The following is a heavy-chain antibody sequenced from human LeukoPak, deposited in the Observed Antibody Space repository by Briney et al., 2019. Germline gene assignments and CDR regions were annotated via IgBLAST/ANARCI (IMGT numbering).Heavy chain of an antibody. CDR2: IKQDGSEK. Sequence: GGSLRLSCAASGFTFSSYWMSWVRQAPGKGLEWVANIKQDGSEKYYVDSVKGRFTISRDNSKNTLYLQMNSLRAEDTAVYYCAKDTATVTEPFDYWGQGTLVTVSS. J-gene: IGHJ4*02. V-gene: IGHV3-7*03. CDR1: GFTFSSYW. CDR3: AKDTATVTEPFDY. D-gene: IGHD4-17*01.